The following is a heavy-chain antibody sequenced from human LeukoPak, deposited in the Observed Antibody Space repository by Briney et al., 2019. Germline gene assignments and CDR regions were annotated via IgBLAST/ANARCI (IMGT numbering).Heavy chain of an antibody. V-gene: IGHV4-61*02. D-gene: IGHD3-22*01. J-gene: IGHJ4*02. CDR2: IFTSGTT. CDR1: GGSTSRGSYY. Sequence: SQTLSLTCLVSGGSTSRGSYYWSCIRHPARKGLEWILGIFTSGTTNYNPSLKSRVTKSVDTSKNQFSLKLSSVTAADTAVYYCARMEYYDSSGVFDYWGQGTLVTVSS. CDR3: ARMEYYDSSGVFDY.